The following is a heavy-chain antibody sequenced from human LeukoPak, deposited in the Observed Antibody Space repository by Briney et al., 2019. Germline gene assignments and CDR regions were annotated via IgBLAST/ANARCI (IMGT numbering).Heavy chain of an antibody. CDR2: IYHSGST. CDR1: GGSISSSNW. D-gene: IGHD2-2*01. J-gene: IGHJ1*01. Sequence: SETLSLTCAVSGGSISSSNWWSWVRQPPGKGLEWIGEIYHSGSTNYNPSLKSRVTISVDKSKNQFSLKLSSVTAADTAVYYCARGPIVVVPAAAPHFQHWGQGTLVTVSS. V-gene: IGHV4-4*02. CDR3: ARGPIVVVPAAAPHFQH.